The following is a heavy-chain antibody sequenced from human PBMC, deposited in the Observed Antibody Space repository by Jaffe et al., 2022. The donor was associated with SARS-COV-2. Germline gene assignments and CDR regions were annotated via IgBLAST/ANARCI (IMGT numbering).Heavy chain of an antibody. CDR2: ISYDGSNK. D-gene: IGHD4-17*01. V-gene: IGHV3-30-3*01. CDR3: ASQYDYGDYSLDY. CDR1: GFTFSSYA. J-gene: IGHJ4*02. Sequence: QVQLVESGGGVVQPGRSLRLSCAASGFTFSSYAMHWVRQAPGKGLEWVAVISYDGSNKYYADSVKGRFTISRDNSKNTLYLQMNSLRAEDTAVYYCASQYDYGDYSLDYWGQGTLVTVSS.